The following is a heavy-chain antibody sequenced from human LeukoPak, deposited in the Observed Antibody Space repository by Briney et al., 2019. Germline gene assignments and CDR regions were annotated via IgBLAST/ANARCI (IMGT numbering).Heavy chain of an antibody. Sequence: PGGSLRLSCAASGFTFSSYSMSWVRQAPGKGLEWVANIKQDGSEKYYVDSVKGRFTISRDNAKNSLYLQMNSLRAEDTAVYYCATNLKLRYFDWSPFDYWGQGTLVTVSS. CDR2: IKQDGSEK. V-gene: IGHV3-7*01. D-gene: IGHD3-9*01. CDR1: GFTFSSYS. CDR3: ATNLKLRYFDWSPFDY. J-gene: IGHJ4*02.